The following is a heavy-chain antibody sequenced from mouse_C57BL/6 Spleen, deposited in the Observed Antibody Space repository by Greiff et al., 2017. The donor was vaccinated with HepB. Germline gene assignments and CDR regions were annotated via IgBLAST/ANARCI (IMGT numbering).Heavy chain of an antibody. V-gene: IGHV1-82*01. CDR1: GYAFSSSW. CDR2: IYPGDGDT. CDR3: ARYNEGYYCYCAMDY. D-gene: IGHD2-3*01. J-gene: IGHJ4*01. Sequence: LVESGPELVKPGASVKISCKASGYAFSSSWMNWVKQRPGKGLEWIGRIYPGDGDTNYNGKFKGKATLTADKSSSTAYMQLSSLTSEDSAVYFCARYNEGYYCYCAMDYGGQGTSVTVSS.